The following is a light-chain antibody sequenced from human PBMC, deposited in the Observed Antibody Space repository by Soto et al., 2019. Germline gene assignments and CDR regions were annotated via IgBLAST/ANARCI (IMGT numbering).Light chain of an antibody. Sequence: DIQMTQSPSTLSASVGDRVTITCRASQSISSWLAWYQRKPGKAPKLLIYKASSLESGVPSRFIGSGSGTEFTLTISSLQPDDFATYYCQQYNSYSFTFGPGTKVDIK. CDR3: QQYNSYSFT. CDR2: KAS. J-gene: IGKJ3*01. V-gene: IGKV1-5*03. CDR1: QSISSW.